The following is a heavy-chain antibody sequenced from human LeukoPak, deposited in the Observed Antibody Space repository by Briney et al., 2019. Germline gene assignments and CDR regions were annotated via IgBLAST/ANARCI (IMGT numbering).Heavy chain of an antibody. J-gene: IGHJ4*02. Sequence: PSETLSLTCAVYGGSFSGYYWSWIRQPPGKGLEWIGEINHSGSTNYNPSLKSRVTISVDTSKNQFSLKLSSVTAADPAVYYCARGVNWNYRIFDYWGQGTLVTVSS. D-gene: IGHD1-7*01. V-gene: IGHV4-34*01. CDR1: GGSFSGYY. CDR3: ARGVNWNYRIFDY. CDR2: INHSGST.